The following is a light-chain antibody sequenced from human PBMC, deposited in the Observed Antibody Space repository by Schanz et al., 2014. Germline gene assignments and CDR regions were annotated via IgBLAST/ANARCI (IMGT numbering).Light chain of an antibody. V-gene: IGLV2-11*01. J-gene: IGLJ1*01. CDR2: AVS. CDR1: SSDVGGYNY. Sequence: QSALTQPRSVSGSPGQSVTISCTGTSSDVGGYNYVSWYQQHPGKAPKLMIYAVSKRPSGVPDRFSGSKSGNTASLTISGLQAEDEADYYCCSYAGSLRVFGTGTKLTVL. CDR3: CSYAGSLRV.